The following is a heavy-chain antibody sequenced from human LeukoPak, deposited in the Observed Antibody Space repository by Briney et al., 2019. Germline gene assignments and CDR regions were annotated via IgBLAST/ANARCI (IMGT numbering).Heavy chain of an antibody. CDR3: ATEPGITGTTSVGY. CDR1: GYTLTELS. J-gene: IGHJ4*02. D-gene: IGHD1-7*01. CDR2: FDPEDGET. V-gene: IGHV1-24*01. Sequence: ASVKVSCKVSGYTLTELSMHWVRQAPGKGLEWMGGFDPEDGETIYAQKFQGRVTMAEDTSTDTAYMELSSLRSEDTAVYYCATEPGITGTTSVGYWGQGTLVTVSS.